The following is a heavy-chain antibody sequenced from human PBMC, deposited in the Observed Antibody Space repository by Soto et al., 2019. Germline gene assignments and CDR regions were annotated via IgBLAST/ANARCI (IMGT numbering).Heavy chain of an antibody. Sequence: GESLKISCKGSGYSFTSYWIGWVRQMPVKGLEWMGIIYPGDSDTRYSPSFQGQVTISADKSISTAYLQWSSLKASDTAMYYCAIPSSTVTDYYGMDVWGQGTTVTVSS. CDR2: IYPGDSDT. J-gene: IGHJ6*02. CDR1: GYSFTSYW. D-gene: IGHD4-4*01. CDR3: AIPSSTVTDYYGMDV. V-gene: IGHV5-51*01.